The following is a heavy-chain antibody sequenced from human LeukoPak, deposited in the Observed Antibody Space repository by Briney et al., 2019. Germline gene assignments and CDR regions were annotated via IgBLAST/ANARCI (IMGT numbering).Heavy chain of an antibody. J-gene: IGHJ4*02. D-gene: IGHD3-10*02. V-gene: IGHV1-18*01. Sequence: ASVKVSCKTSGYTFRTYGITWVRQAPGHGLEWMGWISEDSGQEYEDKFHDRVSMTTDPSTKTIYMELRSLTSDDTAVYYCARGPPVFGMYLFQHFFDYWGQGTLVTVSS. CDR1: GYTFRTYG. CDR3: ARGPPVFGMYLFQHFFDY. CDR2: ISEDSGQ.